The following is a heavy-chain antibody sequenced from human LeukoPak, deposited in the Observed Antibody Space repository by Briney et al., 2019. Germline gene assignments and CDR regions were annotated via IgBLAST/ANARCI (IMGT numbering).Heavy chain of an antibody. J-gene: IGHJ4*02. CDR2: INPNSGGT. V-gene: IGHV1-2*02. CDR3: ARGGSGAY. CDR1: GHSFTTYW. D-gene: IGHD6-25*01. Sequence: GESLKISCKGSGHSFTTYWIGWVRQAPGQGLEWMGWINPNSGGTNYAQKFQGRVTMTRDTSISTAYMELSRLRSDDTAVYYCARGGSGAYWGQGTLVTVSS.